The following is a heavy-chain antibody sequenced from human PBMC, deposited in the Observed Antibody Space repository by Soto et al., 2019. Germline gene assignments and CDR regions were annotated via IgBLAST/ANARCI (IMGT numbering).Heavy chain of an antibody. Sequence: PSETLSLTCTVSGGSISSGGYYWSWIRQHPGKGLEWIGYIYYSGSTYYNPSLKSRVTIPVDTSKNQFSLKLSSVTAADTAVYYCARVGGGGWHQPWGQGTLVTVSS. J-gene: IGHJ5*02. CDR3: ARVGGGGWHQP. D-gene: IGHD6-19*01. CDR2: IYYSGST. CDR1: GGSISSGGYY. V-gene: IGHV4-31*03.